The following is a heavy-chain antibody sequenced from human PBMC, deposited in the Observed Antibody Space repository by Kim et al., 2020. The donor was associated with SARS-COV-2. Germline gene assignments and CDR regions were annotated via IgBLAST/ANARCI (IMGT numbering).Heavy chain of an antibody. Sequence: GGSLTLSCAASGFTFSRYSMHWVRQAPGKGLEWVSSISSSATLIFYADSVRGRFTISRDNARNSLYLQMNSLRDEDTAVYYCAKDRSYLFDYWGQGTLVTASS. CDR2: ISSSATLI. V-gene: IGHV3-48*02. J-gene: IGHJ4*02. CDR3: AKDRSYLFDY. D-gene: IGHD1-26*01. CDR1: GFTFSRYS.